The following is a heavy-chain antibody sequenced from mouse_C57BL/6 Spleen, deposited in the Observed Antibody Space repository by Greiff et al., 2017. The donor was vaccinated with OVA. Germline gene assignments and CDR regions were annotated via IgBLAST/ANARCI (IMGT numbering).Heavy chain of an antibody. CDR3: AREEENYGNDIDY. J-gene: IGHJ2*01. V-gene: IGHV1-61*01. D-gene: IGHD2-2*01. CDR2: IYPSDSET. CDR1: GYTFTSYW. Sequence: QVQLQQPGAELVRPGSSVKLSCKASGYTFTSYWMDWVKQRPGQGLEWIGNIYPSDSETHYNQKFKDKATLTVEKSSSTAYMQLSSLTSEDSAVYYCAREEENYGNDIDYWGQGTTLTVSA.